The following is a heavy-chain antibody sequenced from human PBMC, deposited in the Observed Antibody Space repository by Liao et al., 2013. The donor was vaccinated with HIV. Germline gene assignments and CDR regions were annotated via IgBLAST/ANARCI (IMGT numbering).Heavy chain of an antibody. CDR1: GGSISSFQ. J-gene: IGHJ6*03. D-gene: IGHD4/OR15-4a*01. CDR2: IYTSGST. Sequence: QVQLQESGPGLVKPSETLPLTCTVSGGSISSFQWNWIRQPAGKGLEWIGRIYTSGSTNYNPSLKSRVTMSVDTSKNQFSLKLTSVTAADTAVYYCARARWGYGGLRLYYHYMDVWGKGTTVTVSS. CDR3: ARARWGYGGLRLYYHYMDV. V-gene: IGHV4-4*07.